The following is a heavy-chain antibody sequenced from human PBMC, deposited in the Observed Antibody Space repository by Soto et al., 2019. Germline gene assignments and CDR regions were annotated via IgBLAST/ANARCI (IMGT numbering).Heavy chain of an antibody. D-gene: IGHD6-6*01. V-gene: IGHV4-30-4*01. Sequence: QVQLQESGPGLVKPSQTLSLTCTVSGGSISSGDYYWSWIRQPPGKGLEWIGYIYYSGSTYYNPSLKSRVTISVDTSKTQFSLKLSSVTAADTAVYYCARVSEYLPHRYYFDYWGQGTLVTVSS. CDR3: ARVSEYLPHRYYFDY. CDR1: GGSISSGDYY. J-gene: IGHJ4*02. CDR2: IYYSGST.